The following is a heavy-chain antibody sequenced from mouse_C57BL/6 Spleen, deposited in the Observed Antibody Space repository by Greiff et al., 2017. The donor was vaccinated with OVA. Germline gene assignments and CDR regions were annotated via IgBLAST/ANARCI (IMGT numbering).Heavy chain of an antibody. CDR2: IYPGSGST. CDR1: GYTFTSYW. D-gene: IGHD2-3*01. V-gene: IGHV1-55*01. J-gene: IGHJ3*01. Sequence: VKLQQPGAELVKPGASVKMSCKASGYTFTSYWITWVKQRPGQGLEWIGDIYPGSGSTNYNEKFKSKATLTVDTSSSTAYMQLSSLTSEDSAVYYGARGGGDGYYPFAYWGQGTLVTVSA. CDR3: ARGGGDGYYPFAY.